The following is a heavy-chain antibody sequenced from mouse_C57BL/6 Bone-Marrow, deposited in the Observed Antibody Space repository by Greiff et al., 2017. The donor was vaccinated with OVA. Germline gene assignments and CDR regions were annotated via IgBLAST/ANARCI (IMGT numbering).Heavy chain of an antibody. CDR1: GFNIKDYY. CDR2: IDPEDGET. V-gene: IGHV14-2*01. CDR3: ARPLITTVVATDFDY. D-gene: IGHD1-1*01. Sequence: VQLQQSGAELVKPGASVKLSCTASGFNIKDYYMHWVKQRTEQGLEWIGRIDPEDGETKYAPKFQGKATITADTSSNTAYLQLSILTSEDTAVYYCARPLITTVVATDFDYWGQGTTLTVSS. J-gene: IGHJ2*01.